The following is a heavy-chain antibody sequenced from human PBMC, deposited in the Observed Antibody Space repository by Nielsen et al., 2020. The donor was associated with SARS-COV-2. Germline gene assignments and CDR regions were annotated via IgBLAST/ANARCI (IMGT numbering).Heavy chain of an antibody. CDR2: VTHNGGRT. CDR1: GFTFTSYA. D-gene: IGHD2-21*02. CDR3: AKDFPLYCVGDCQFIDDAFDI. V-gene: IGHV3-23*01. J-gene: IGHJ3*02. Sequence: GESLKISCAASGFTFTSYAMSWVRQAPGKGLEWVSTVTHNGGRTYYAGSVKGRFTISRDNSKQTVYLDMNSLRGEDTAVYYCAKDFPLYCVGDCQFIDDAFDIWGQGTMVNVSS.